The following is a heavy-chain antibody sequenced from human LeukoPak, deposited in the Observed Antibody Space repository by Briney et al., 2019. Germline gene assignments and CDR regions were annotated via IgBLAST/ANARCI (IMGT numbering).Heavy chain of an antibody. CDR1: GFTFSSYA. Sequence: PGGSLRLSCAASGFTFSSYAMTWVRQVPGKGLEWVSTINNSGGSAYYADSVKGRFTISRDNSKNTLYLQMNSLRAEDTAVYYCAKNRRAPMATYYFDYWGQGTLVTVSS. J-gene: IGHJ4*02. CDR3: AKNRRAPMATYYFDY. CDR2: INNSGGSA. V-gene: IGHV3-23*01. D-gene: IGHD3-10*01.